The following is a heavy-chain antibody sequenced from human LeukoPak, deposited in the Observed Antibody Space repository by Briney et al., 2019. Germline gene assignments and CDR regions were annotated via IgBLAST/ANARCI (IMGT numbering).Heavy chain of an antibody. CDR2: IKEDGSQK. V-gene: IGHV3-7*01. J-gene: IGHJ4*02. CDR1: GFSLSRSS. Sequence: PGGSLRLSCAASGFSLSRSSMNWVRQAPGKGLEWVANIKEDGSQKYYMDSVKGRFTISRDNAKSSLFLQMNNLRVEDSAVYYCTRDQTWGQGTLVTVSS. CDR3: TRDQT.